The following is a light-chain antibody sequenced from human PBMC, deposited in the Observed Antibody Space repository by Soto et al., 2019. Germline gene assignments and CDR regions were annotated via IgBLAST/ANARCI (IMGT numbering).Light chain of an antibody. V-gene: IGLV2-14*01. CDR1: SSDVGGYNY. CDR2: EVS. Sequence: QSALTQPASVSGSPGQSITISCTGTSSDVGGYNYVCWYQHHPGKAPKLIISEVSNRPSGVSDHFSGSKSGNTVSLTISGLQPEDEADYYCTSFTSSTTYVFGTGTKVTVL. CDR3: TSFTSSTTYV. J-gene: IGLJ1*01.